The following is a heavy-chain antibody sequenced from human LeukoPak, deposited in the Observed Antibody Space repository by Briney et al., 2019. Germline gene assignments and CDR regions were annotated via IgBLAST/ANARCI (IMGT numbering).Heavy chain of an antibody. V-gene: IGHV4-59*01. D-gene: IGHD6-13*01. CDR3: AREAAGERWFDP. J-gene: IGHJ5*02. CDR2: IYYSGST. Sequence: KPSETLSLTCTVSGGSISSYYWSWIRQPPGKGLEWIGYIYYSGSTNYNPSLKSRVTISVDTSKNQFSLKLSSVTAADTAVYYCAREAAGERWFDPWGQGTLVTVSS. CDR1: GGSISSYY.